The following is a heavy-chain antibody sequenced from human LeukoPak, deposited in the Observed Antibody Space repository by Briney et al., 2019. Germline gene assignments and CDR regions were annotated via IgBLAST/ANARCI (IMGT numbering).Heavy chain of an antibody. J-gene: IGHJ4*02. Sequence: SETLSLTCTVSGASISSSSYYWAWIRQPPGKGLEWIGSIYYSGSTYYNPSLKSRVTISVDTSKNQFSLELTSVTAADTAVYYCARLIYGSGSYPLYDYWGQGTLVTVSS. V-gene: IGHV4-39*01. D-gene: IGHD3-10*01. CDR1: GASISSSSYY. CDR3: ARLIYGSGSYPLYDY. CDR2: IYYSGST.